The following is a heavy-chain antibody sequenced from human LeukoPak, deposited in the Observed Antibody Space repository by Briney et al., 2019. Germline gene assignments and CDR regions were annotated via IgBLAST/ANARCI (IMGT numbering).Heavy chain of an antibody. CDR3: MRDAPGSNTGDY. CDR2: INDRGSTI. D-gene: IGHD2-8*01. Sequence: GGSLRLSCEASGFTFSSYDMNWVRQAPGKGLEWVSYINDRGSTIYYADSVKGRFTISRDDAKNSLYLQINSLRAEDTAVYFCMRDAPGSNTGDYWGQGTLVTVSS. V-gene: IGHV3-48*03. CDR1: GFTFSSYD. J-gene: IGHJ4*02.